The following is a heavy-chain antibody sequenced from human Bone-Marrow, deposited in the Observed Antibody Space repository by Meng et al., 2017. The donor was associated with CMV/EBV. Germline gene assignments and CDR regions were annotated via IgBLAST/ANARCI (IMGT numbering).Heavy chain of an antibody. Sequence: GESLRFSCASCGFTFSSYGMHGVRQAPGKGLEGVAVIWYDGSSKYYADSVKGRFTISRDNTKNTLYMQMNSLRAEATAVYYCAKGQKIYYDSSGYDYWGQGNLVTFSS. D-gene: IGHD3-22*01. V-gene: IGHV3-33*06. CDR3: AKGQKIYYDSSGYDY. J-gene: IGHJ4*02. CDR1: GFTFSSYG. CDR2: IWYDGSSK.